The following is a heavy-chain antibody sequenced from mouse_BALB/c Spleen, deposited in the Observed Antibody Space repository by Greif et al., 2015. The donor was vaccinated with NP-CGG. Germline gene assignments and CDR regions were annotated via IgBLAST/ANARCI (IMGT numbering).Heavy chain of an antibody. CDR1: GFTFNTYA. CDR2: IRSKSNNYAT. Sequence: EVQVVESGGGLVQPKGSLKLSCAASGFTFNTYAMNWVRQAPGKGLEWVARIRSKSNNYATYYADSVKDRFTISRDDSKSMLYLQMNNLKTEDTAMYYCVRHGDFDYWGQGTTLTVSS. CDR3: VRHGDFDY. V-gene: IGHV10-1*02. J-gene: IGHJ2*01.